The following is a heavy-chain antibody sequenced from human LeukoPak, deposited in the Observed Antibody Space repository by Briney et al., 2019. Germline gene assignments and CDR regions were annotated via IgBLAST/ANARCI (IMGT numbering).Heavy chain of an antibody. CDR1: GFTFSSYG. V-gene: IGHV3-30*18. CDR2: ISYDGSNK. D-gene: IGHD6-19*01. Sequence: GGSLRLSCAASGFTFSSYGMHWVRQAPGKGLEWVAVISYDGSNKYYADSVKGRFTISRDNSKNTLYLQLNSLRAEDTAVYYCAKAVAGNWFDPWGQGAQVTVSS. J-gene: IGHJ5*02. CDR3: AKAVAGNWFDP.